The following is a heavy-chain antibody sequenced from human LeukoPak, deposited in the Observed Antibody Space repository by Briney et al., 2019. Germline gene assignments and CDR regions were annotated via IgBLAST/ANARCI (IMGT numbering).Heavy chain of an antibody. V-gene: IGHV4-34*01. Sequence: SETLSLTCAVYGGSFSGYYWSWIRQPPGKGLEWIGEINHSGSTNYNPSLKSRVTISVDTSKNQFSLKLSSVTAADTAAYYCARIDGYCSSTSCQSRPYYFDYWGQGTLVTVSS. CDR1: GGSFSGYY. D-gene: IGHD2-2*01. CDR3: ARIDGYCSSTSCQSRPYYFDY. J-gene: IGHJ4*02. CDR2: INHSGST.